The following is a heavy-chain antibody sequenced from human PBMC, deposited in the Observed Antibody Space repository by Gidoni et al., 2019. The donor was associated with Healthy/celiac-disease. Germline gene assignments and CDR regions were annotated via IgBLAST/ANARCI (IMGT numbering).Heavy chain of an antibody. V-gene: IGHV3-48*02. D-gene: IGHD4-4*01. CDR2: ISSSSSTI. Sequence: VRQAPGKGLEWVSYISSSSSTIYYADSVKGRFTISRDNAKNSLYLQMNSLRDEDTAVYYCATTDYSYYYYYMDVWGKGTTGTVSS. CDR3: ATTDYSYYYYYMDV. J-gene: IGHJ6*03.